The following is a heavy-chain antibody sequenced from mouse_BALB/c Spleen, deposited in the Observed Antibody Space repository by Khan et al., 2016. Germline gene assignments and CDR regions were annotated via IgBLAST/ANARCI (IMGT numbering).Heavy chain of an antibody. CDR3: ASLLLRFHY. CDR1: GFNIKDTY. V-gene: IGHV14-3*02. J-gene: IGHJ2*01. D-gene: IGHD1-1*01. Sequence: VQLKQSGAELVKPGASVKLSCTASGFNIKDTYMHWVKQRPEQGLEWIGRIDPANGNTKYDPKFQGKATITADTSSNTAYLQLSSLTSEDTAVYYYASLLLRFHYWGQGTTLTVSS. CDR2: IDPANGNT.